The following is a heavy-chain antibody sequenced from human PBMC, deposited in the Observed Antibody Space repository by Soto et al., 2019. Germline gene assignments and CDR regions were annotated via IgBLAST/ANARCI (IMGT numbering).Heavy chain of an antibody. CDR2: IKPSGGST. J-gene: IGHJ5*02. Sequence: QVQLVQSGAEVKKPGASVKVSCKASGYTFTSYYMHWVRQAPGQGLEWMGIIKPSGGSTSYAQKFQGRVTMTRDTSTSTVYMELSSLRSEDTAVYYCVRSKGFGELFPWGQGTLVTVSS. CDR1: GYTFTSYY. V-gene: IGHV1-46*01. D-gene: IGHD3-10*01. CDR3: VRSKGFGELFP.